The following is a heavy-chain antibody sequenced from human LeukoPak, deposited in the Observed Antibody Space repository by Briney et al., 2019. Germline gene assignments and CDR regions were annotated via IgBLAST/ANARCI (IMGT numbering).Heavy chain of an antibody. V-gene: IGHV1-8*01. J-gene: IGHJ4*02. CDR1: GYTFTSYD. CDR2: MNPNSGNT. D-gene: IGHD3-3*01. CDR3: ARGPIFGGDGELYYFDY. Sequence: ASAKVSCKASGYTFTSYDINWVRQATGQGLEWMGWMNPNSGNTGYAQKFQGRVTMTRNTSISTAYMELSSLRSEDTAVYYCARGPIFGGDGELYYFDYWGQGTLVTVSS.